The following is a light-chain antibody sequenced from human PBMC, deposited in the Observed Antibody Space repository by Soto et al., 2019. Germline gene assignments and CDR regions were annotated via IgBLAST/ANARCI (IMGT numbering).Light chain of an antibody. CDR1: QSVINNY. J-gene: IGKJ2*01. Sequence: EIVLTQSPGTLSLSPGERATLSCRASQSVINNYLAWYQQKPGQAPRLLIHAASTGATGIPARFRGSGSGTDFTLTISSLEPEDSAVYFCHQYADSPQTFGQGTKVDIK. CDR2: AAS. V-gene: IGKV3-20*01. CDR3: HQYADSPQT.